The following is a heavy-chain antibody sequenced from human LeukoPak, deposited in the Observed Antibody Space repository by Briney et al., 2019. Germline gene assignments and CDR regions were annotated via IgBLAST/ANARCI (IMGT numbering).Heavy chain of an antibody. D-gene: IGHD2-8*01. V-gene: IGHV3-30-3*01. J-gene: IGHJ4*02. Sequence: PGRSLRLSCAASGFTFSSYAMHWVRQAPGKGLEWVAVISYDGSNKYYADSVKGRFTISRDNSKNTLYLQMNSLRAEDTAVYYCAGEGFVLMVYAMYVYWGQGTLVTVSS. CDR1: GFTFSSYA. CDR3: AGEGFVLMVYAMYVY. CDR2: ISYDGSNK.